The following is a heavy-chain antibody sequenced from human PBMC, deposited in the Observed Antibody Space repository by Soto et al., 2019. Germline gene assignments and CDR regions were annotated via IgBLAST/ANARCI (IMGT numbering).Heavy chain of an antibody. V-gene: IGHV1-58*01. Sequence: GASVKVSCKASGFTFTSSAVQWVRQARGQRLEWIGWIVVGSGNTNYAQKFQERVTITRDMSTSTAYMELSSLRSEDTAVYYCAADRDLRYNWNRHYYYYGMDVWGQGTTVTVSS. CDR3: AADRDLRYNWNRHYYYYGMDV. CDR1: GFTFTSSA. D-gene: IGHD1-20*01. CDR2: IVVGSGNT. J-gene: IGHJ6*02.